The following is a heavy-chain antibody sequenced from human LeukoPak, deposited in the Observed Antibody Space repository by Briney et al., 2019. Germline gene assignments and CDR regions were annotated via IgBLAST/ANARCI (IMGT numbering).Heavy chain of an antibody. Sequence: GRSLRLSCVASGFTFRSYSMHWVRQAPGKGLEWVSYISPSGGTITYADSVKGRFTISRDNAKNAVYLQMNSLRAEDTAVYYCARGWDGYSYGIWGQGTLVTVSS. CDR3: ARGWDGYSYGI. CDR1: GFTFRSYS. CDR2: ISPSGGTI. J-gene: IGHJ4*02. V-gene: IGHV3-48*04. D-gene: IGHD5-18*01.